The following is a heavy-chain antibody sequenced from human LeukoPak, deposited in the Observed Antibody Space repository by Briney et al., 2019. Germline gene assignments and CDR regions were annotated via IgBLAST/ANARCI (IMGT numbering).Heavy chain of an antibody. Sequence: GASVKVSCEASGYTLTKYGISWVRQAPGQGPEWMGWISGYNGNTNYAQKFQGRVTMTTDTSTSTAYMELRDLKSDDTAVYYCGRDYYYGTSAPYNFGIDVWGQGTTVTASS. V-gene: IGHV1-18*04. CDR1: GYTLTKYG. J-gene: IGHJ6*02. CDR2: ISGYNGNT. D-gene: IGHD1-26*01. CDR3: GRDYYYGTSAPYNFGIDV.